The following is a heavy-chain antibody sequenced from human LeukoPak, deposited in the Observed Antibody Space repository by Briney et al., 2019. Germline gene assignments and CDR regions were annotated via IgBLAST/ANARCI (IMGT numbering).Heavy chain of an antibody. CDR1: GFIFSSYW. CDR3: ARDRGMIARSDI. V-gene: IGHV3-7*01. J-gene: IGHJ3*02. CDR2: IKQDGSEK. Sequence: GGSLRLSCAASGFIFSSYWMSWVRQAPGKGLEWVANIKQDGSEKYYVDSVKGRFTISRDNAKNSLYLQMNSLRAEDTAVYYCARDRGMIARSDIWGQGTMVTVSS. D-gene: IGHD3-22*01.